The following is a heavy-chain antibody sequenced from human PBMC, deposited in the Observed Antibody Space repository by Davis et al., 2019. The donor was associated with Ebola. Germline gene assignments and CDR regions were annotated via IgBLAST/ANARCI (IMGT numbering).Heavy chain of an antibody. Sequence: AASVKVSCKASGGTFSSYAISWVRQAPGQGLEWMGGLIPIFGTANYGQKFQGRVTITADESTSTAYMELSSLRSEDTAVYYCARVRMTPDYYYGMDVWGQGTTVTVSS. CDR2: LIPIFGTA. V-gene: IGHV1-69*13. CDR3: ARVRMTPDYYYGMDV. J-gene: IGHJ6*02. CDR1: GGTFSSYA. D-gene: IGHD4-17*01.